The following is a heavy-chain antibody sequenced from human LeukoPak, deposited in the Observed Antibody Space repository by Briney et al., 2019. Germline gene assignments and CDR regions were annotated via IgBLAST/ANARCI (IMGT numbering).Heavy chain of an antibody. V-gene: IGHV4-34*01. J-gene: IGHJ3*02. CDR2: INHSGST. D-gene: IGHD3/OR15-3a*01. Sequence: SETLSLTCAVYGGSFSGYYWSWIRQPPGKGLEWIGEINHSGSTNCNPSLKSRVTISVDKSKNQFSLNLNSVTAADTAVYYCASKAIGLENAFDIWGQGTMVTVSS. CDR3: ASKAIGLENAFDI. CDR1: GGSFSGYY.